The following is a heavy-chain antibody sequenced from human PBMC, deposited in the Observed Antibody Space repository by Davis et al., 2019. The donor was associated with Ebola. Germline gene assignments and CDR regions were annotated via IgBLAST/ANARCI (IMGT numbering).Heavy chain of an antibody. Sequence: PSETLSLTCAVSGYSTTRSDWWGWIRQSPGKGLEWIGYIHYRGNTKDNPSLQSRVTMSVDTSKNQFSLNLKSVTAFDSAIYYCARAVGPCSTSSCLTWFGPWGQGIVVTVSS. D-gene: IGHD2-2*01. J-gene: IGHJ5*02. CDR2: IHYRGNT. CDR1: GYSTTRSDW. CDR3: ARAVGPCSTSSCLTWFGP. V-gene: IGHV4-28*06.